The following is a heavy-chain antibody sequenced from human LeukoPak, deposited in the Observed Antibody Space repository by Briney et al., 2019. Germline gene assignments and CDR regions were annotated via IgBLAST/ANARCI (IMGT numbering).Heavy chain of an antibody. CDR2: INHSGST. D-gene: IGHD3-16*01. Sequence: SETLSLTCAVYGGSFSGYYWSWIRQPPGKGLEWIGEINHSGSTNYNPSLKSRVTISVDTSKNQFSLKLTSVTAADTAVYYCARDPKWAFGGLNGGDFDYWGRGTLVTVSS. CDR3: ARDPKWAFGGLNGGDFDY. V-gene: IGHV4-34*01. CDR1: GGSFSGYY. J-gene: IGHJ4*02.